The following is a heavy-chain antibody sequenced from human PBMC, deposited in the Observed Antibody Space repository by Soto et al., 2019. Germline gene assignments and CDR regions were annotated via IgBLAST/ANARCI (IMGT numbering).Heavy chain of an antibody. Sequence: QVQLVQSGAEVKKPGSSVKVSCKASGGTFSSYAISWVRQAPGQGLEWMGGIIPIFGTANYAQKFQGRVTITADESTSTAYMELSSLRSEDTAVYYCASPGPSGYSYGRNYYYYGMDVWGQGTTVTVSS. J-gene: IGHJ6*02. D-gene: IGHD5-18*01. V-gene: IGHV1-69*01. CDR3: ASPGPSGYSYGRNYYYYGMDV. CDR2: IIPIFGTA. CDR1: GGTFSSYA.